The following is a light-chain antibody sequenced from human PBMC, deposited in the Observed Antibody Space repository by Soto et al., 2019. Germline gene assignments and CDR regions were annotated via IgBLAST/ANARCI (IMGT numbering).Light chain of an antibody. CDR1: QSVSVNS. J-gene: IGKJ3*01. CDR3: QQYGGSPYT. Sequence: EIVLTQSPGTLSLSPGERATLSCRASQSVSVNSLAWYQQKGGQAPRLLIYAASTRATGVPDRFSGTGSGIDFALTISRLETEDSAVYFCQQYGGSPYTFGPGTKVDIK. CDR2: AAS. V-gene: IGKV3-20*01.